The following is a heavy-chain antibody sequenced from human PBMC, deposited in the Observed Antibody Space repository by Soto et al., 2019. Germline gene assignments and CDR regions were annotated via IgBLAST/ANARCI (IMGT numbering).Heavy chain of an antibody. J-gene: IGHJ4*02. CDR3: AKDTLTYCGGDCPGGYYFDY. Sequence: PGGSLRLSCAASGFTFSSYGMHWVRQAPGKGLEWVAVISYDGSNKYYADSVKGRFTISRDNSKNTLYLQMNSLRAEDTAVYYCAKDTLTYCGGDCPGGYYFDYWGQGTLVTVSS. D-gene: IGHD2-21*01. CDR1: GFTFSSYG. CDR2: ISYDGSNK. V-gene: IGHV3-30*18.